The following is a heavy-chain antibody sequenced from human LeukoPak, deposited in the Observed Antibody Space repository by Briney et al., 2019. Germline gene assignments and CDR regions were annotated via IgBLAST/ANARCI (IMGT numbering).Heavy chain of an antibody. Sequence: PGGSLRLSCAASGFIFSDYYMTRIRQAPGKGLKWISYITNIDSSKKYADSVKGRFTISRDNAKKSLFLQMNSLRPDDTAVYYCARRTGSQAFDYWGQGTLVTVSS. CDR3: ARRTGSQAFDY. J-gene: IGHJ4*02. CDR2: ITNIDSSK. CDR1: GFIFSDYY. D-gene: IGHD2-8*02. V-gene: IGHV3-11*04.